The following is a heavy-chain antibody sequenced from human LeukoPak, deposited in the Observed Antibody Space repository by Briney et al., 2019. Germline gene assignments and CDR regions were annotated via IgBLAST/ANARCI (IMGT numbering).Heavy chain of an antibody. Sequence: GGSLRLSCAASGFTFSSYSMNWVRQAPGKGLEWVSSISSSSSYIYYADSVKGRFTISRDNAKNSLYLQMNSLRAEDTAVYYCARGRGYSGYDGADYFDYWGQGTLVTVSS. D-gene: IGHD5-12*01. CDR3: ARGRGYSGYDGADYFDY. CDR1: GFTFSSYS. V-gene: IGHV3-21*01. J-gene: IGHJ4*02. CDR2: ISSSSSYI.